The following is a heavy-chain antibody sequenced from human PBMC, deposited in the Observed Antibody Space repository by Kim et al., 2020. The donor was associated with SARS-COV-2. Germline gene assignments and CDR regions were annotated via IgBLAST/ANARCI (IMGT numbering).Heavy chain of an antibody. CDR1: GYSFTSYY. V-gene: IGHV1-46*01. J-gene: IGHJ4*02. CDR2: INPSGGST. Sequence: ASVKVSCKASGYSFTSYYMHWVRQAPGQGLEWMGIINPSGGSTSYAQKVQGRVTMTRDTSTSAVDMELSSLRAEDTAGYFCARSAAAGYVDYWGQGILGT. CDR3: ARSAAAGYVDY. D-gene: IGHD6-13*01.